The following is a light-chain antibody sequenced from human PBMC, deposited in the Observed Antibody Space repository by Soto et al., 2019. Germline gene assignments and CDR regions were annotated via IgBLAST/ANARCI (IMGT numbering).Light chain of an antibody. J-gene: IGKJ2*01. CDR2: GAS. CDR3: QQSGGSPPYT. CDR1: QSITRFY. Sequence: VLTQSPGTLSLSPGERATISCRASQSITRFYLAWYQHKPGQAPLLLIYGASSRATGIPHRFSGSESGTDFTLTISRLEPEDCGVYYCQQSGGSPPYTFGQGTRLEIK. V-gene: IGKV3-20*01.